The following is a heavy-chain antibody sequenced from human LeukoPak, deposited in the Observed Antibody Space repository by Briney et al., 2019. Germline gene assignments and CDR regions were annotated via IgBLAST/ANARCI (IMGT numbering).Heavy chain of an antibody. CDR3: AKGRNSCDSGRCHSPNCYYGMDV. CDR1: GFTFHNYA. D-gene: IGHD3-10*01. CDR2: ISGSGDGT. V-gene: IGHV3-23*01. Sequence: GGSLRLSCVASGFTFHNYAMMWVRQAPGKGLEWVSVISGSGDGTRSADSVRGRVTISRDNSKNTLYLEMNSLRVEDTAVYYCAKGRNSCDSGRCHSPNCYYGMDVWGQGTTVTVSS. J-gene: IGHJ6*02.